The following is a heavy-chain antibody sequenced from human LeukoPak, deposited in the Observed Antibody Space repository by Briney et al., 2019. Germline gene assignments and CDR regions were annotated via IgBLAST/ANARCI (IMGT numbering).Heavy chain of an antibody. CDR1: GFTVSSNY. J-gene: IGHJ4*02. CDR3: ARESYSSGWFDY. D-gene: IGHD6-19*01. CDR2: IYSGGST. Sequence: PGGSLRLSCAASGFTVSSNYMGWVRQAPGKGLEWVSVIYSGGSTYYADSVKGRFTISRDNSKNTLYLQMNSLRAEDTAVYYCARESYSSGWFDYWGQGTLVTVSS. V-gene: IGHV3-53*01.